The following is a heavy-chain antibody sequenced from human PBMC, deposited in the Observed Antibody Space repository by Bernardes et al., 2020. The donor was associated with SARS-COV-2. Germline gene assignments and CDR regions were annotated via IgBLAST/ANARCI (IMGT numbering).Heavy chain of an antibody. D-gene: IGHD6-13*01. CDR3: VRDRGSSWHGNWYFDL. J-gene: IGHJ2*01. V-gene: IGHV4-4*02. Sequence: SETLSLTCVVSGGSISNTNWWWNWVRQPPGKGLEWIGEMSHSGSTNYNPSLKSRVTISVDKSKNQFSLKLNSVTAADTAVYYCVRDRGSSWHGNWYFDLWGRGTLVTVSS. CDR1: GGSISNTNW. CDR2: MSHSGST.